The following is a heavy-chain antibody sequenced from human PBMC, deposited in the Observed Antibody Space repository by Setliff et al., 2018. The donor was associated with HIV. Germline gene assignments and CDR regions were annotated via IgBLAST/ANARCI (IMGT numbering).Heavy chain of an antibody. V-gene: IGHV4-59*08. CDR2: IDYSGST. J-gene: IGHJ4*02. CDR1: GGSISEYY. Sequence: SETLSLTCTVSGGSISEYYWSWIRQPPGKGLEWIGYIDYSGSTNYNASLKSRVTISVDTSKNQFSLKLSSVTAADTAVYYCARQMPIPGIAITPVDYWGQGALVTVSS. CDR3: ARQMPIPGIAITPVDY. D-gene: IGHD5-12*01.